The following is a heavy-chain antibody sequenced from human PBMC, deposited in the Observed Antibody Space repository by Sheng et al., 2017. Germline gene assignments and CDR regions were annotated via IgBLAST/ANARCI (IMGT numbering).Heavy chain of an antibody. CDR1: GDSISSTNYY. Sequence: QLQLQESGPGLVKPSETLSLTCSVSGDSISSTNYYWGWIRQPPGKGLEWIGSIYYSGRTFYNPPLNSRATISRDTSKNQFSLRLRSVTAADTAVYYCATYSSNAGRVDYWGQGTLVTVSP. CDR2: IYYSGRT. V-gene: IGHV4-39*07. D-gene: IGHD6-13*01. J-gene: IGHJ4*02. CDR3: ATYSSNAGRVDY.